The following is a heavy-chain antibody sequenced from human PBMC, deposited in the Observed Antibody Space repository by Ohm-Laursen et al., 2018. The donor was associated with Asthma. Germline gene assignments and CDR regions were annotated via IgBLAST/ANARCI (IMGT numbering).Heavy chain of an antibody. J-gene: IGHJ6*02. CDR1: GGTFSSYA. V-gene: IGHV1-69*13. CDR3: ARDGCSGGSCYGYGMDV. Sequence: SVKVSCKASGGTFSSYAISWVRQAPGQGLEWMGGIIPIFGTANYAQKFQGRVTITADESTSTAYMELSSLRSEDTAVYYCARDGCSGGSCYGYGMDVWGQGTTVTVSS. D-gene: IGHD2-15*01. CDR2: IIPIFGTA.